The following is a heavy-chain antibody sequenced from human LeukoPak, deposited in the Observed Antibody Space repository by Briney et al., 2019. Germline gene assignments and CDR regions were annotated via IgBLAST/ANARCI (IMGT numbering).Heavy chain of an antibody. CDR1: GFTFSSYS. CDR2: ISSSSSYI. V-gene: IGHV3-21*01. Sequence: GGSLRLSCAASGFTFSSYSMNWVRQAPGKGLEWVSSISSSSSYIYYADSVKGRFTISRDNAKSSLYLQMDSLRAEDTAVYYCARDPYSGNYGAYYYYYTDVWGKGTTVTISS. J-gene: IGHJ6*03. D-gene: IGHD1-26*01. CDR3: ARDPYSGNYGAYYYYYTDV.